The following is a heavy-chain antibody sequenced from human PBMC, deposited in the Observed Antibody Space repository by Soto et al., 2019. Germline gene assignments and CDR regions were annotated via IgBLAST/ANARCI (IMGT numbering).Heavy chain of an antibody. Sequence: EVLLVQSGGGLVQPGGSLRLSCAPSGLSVTSNYMAWVRQAPGKGLEWVSVIYSGNTTHHADSVKGRFTISRDSSSNTLYLQMSSLRVEDTALYYCARGYWVEGYGAGTYFDDWGQGTLVTVSS. J-gene: IGHJ4*02. CDR3: ARGYWVEGYGAGTYFDD. D-gene: IGHD2-15*01. CDR2: IYSGNTT. CDR1: GLSVTSNY. V-gene: IGHV3-66*01.